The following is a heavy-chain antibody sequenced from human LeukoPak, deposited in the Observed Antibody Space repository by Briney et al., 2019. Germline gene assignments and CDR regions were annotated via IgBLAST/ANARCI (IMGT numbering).Heavy chain of an antibody. J-gene: IGHJ1*01. Sequence: NASETLSLTCAVYGESFSGYYWSWIRQPPGKGLEWIGEINHSGSTNYNPSLKSRVTISVDTSKNQFPLKLSSVTAADTAVYYCAREAVGDGYNPEYFQHWGQGTLVTVSS. CDR3: AREAVGDGYNPEYFQH. V-gene: IGHV4-34*01. CDR2: INHSGST. CDR1: GESFSGYY. D-gene: IGHD5-24*01.